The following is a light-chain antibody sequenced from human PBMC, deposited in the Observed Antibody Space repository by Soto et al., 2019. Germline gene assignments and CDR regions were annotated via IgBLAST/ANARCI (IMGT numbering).Light chain of an antibody. Sequence: QSVLTQPPSVSGAPGQRVTISCTGSSSNIGAGYDVHWYQQLPGTAPKLLIYGNSIRPSGVPDRFSGSKSGTSASLAITGLQAEDEADYYCQSYDSSLRVFGGGTKVTVL. CDR2: GNS. CDR3: QSYDSSLRV. J-gene: IGLJ2*01. V-gene: IGLV1-40*01. CDR1: SSNIGAGYD.